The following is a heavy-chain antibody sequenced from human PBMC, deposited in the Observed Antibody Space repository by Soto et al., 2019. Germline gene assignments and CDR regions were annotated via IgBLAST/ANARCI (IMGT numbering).Heavy chain of an antibody. V-gene: IGHV4-30-2*01. D-gene: IGHD1-20*01. CDR2: IYHSGST. CDR3: ARGGKYNWNHNWFDP. CDR1: GGSISSGDYS. Sequence: HLQLQESGSGLVKPSQTLSLTCAVSGGSISSGDYSWNWIRQPPGKGLEWIGYIYHSGSTYYNPSLKSRVTISVDRSKNQFSLKLSSVTAADTAVYYCARGGKYNWNHNWFDPWGQGTLVTVSS. J-gene: IGHJ5*02.